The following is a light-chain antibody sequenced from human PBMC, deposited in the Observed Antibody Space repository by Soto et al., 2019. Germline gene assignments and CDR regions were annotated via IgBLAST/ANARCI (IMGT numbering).Light chain of an antibody. Sequence: QSALTQPAPVSGSPGQSITISCTGTSSDVGGYNFLSWYQQHPGKAPKLMIYDVTNRPSGVSNRFSGSKSGNTASLTISGLQAEDEADYYCSSYTRSSTLVVFGGGTKLTVL. V-gene: IGLV2-14*01. J-gene: IGLJ2*01. CDR3: SSYTRSSTLVV. CDR2: DVT. CDR1: SSDVGGYNF.